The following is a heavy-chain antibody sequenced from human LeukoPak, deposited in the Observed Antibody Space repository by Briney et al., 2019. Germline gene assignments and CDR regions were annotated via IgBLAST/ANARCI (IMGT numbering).Heavy chain of an antibody. CDR2: IYPRDSDT. CDR1: GYSFTSYW. J-gene: IGHJ6*02. D-gene: IGHD2-15*01. V-gene: IGHV5-51*01. Sequence: GESLNISWKGSGYSFTSYWIGWVRQMPGKGLGWRGIIYPRDSDTRYSPSFQGQATISADKSISTAYLQWSSLKASDTAMYYRGRHEGVCSGGSCYSGFYGMDVWGQGTRVTVSS. CDR3: GRHEGVCSGGSCYSGFYGMDV.